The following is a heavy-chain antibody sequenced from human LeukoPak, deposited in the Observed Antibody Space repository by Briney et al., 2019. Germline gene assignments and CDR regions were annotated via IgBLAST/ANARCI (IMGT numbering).Heavy chain of an antibody. V-gene: IGHV3-7*03. Sequence: QSGGSLRLSCAASGFIFSNYWMNWVRQTPGKGLEWVANIKKDGSEKYYVDSVRGRFTISRDNAKNTLYLQMNSLRAEDTAVYYCASPGSYFSWTGVDAFDIWGQGTMVTVSS. CDR3: ASPGSYFSWTGVDAFDI. CDR2: IKKDGSEK. D-gene: IGHD3-10*01. CDR1: GFIFSNYW. J-gene: IGHJ3*02.